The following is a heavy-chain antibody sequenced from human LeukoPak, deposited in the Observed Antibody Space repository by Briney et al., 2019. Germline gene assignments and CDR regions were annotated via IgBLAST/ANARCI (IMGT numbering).Heavy chain of an antibody. D-gene: IGHD2-2*01. CDR1: GYSFTSYW. CDR2: IYPGDSDT. J-gene: IGHJ4*02. CDR3: ARPEYCSSTSCRFDY. V-gene: IGHV5-51*01. Sequence: GESLKISCKGSGYSFTSYWIGWVRQMPGKGLEWMGIIYPGDSDTRYSPPFQGQVTISADKSISTAYLQWSSLKASDTAMYYCARPEYCSSTSCRFDYWGQGTLVTVSS.